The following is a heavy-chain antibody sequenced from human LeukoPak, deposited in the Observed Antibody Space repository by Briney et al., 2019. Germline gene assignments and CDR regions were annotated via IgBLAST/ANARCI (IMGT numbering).Heavy chain of an antibody. CDR2: IRHDGSET. CDR3: GRSHLYVTGSYWSWGEPERKRVSLKPLDF. CDR1: AFTFTTYW. D-gene: IGHD3-10*01. J-gene: IGHJ4*02. Sequence: GGSLRLSCAASAFTFTTYWMTWVRQAPGMCLEWVAYIRHDGSETYYVDSVKGSLTIARDNAKNSVYLQMDSLRGEDTAVYYCGRSHLYVTGSYWSWGEPERKRVSLKPLDFWGQGTLVTVSS. V-gene: IGHV3-7*01.